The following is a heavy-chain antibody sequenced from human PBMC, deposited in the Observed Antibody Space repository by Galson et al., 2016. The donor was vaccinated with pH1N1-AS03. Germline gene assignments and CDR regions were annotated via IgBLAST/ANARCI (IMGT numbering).Heavy chain of an antibody. V-gene: IGHV3-7*01. D-gene: IGHD4-23*01. J-gene: IGHJ3*02. Sequence: SLRLSCAASGFTFRSYWTTWVRQAPGKGLEWVANIKQDGSENYSLDSVKGRFTISRDNVENSVYLQLNSLKVEDTAMYYCARIKGGGNSDGFDIWGLGTKVIVSS. CDR1: GFTFRSYW. CDR2: IKQDGSEN. CDR3: ARIKGGGNSDGFDI.